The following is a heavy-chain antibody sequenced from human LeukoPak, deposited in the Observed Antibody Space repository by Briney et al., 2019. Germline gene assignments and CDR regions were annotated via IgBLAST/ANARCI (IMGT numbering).Heavy chain of an antibody. CDR3: ASGRIAAAGYFDY. D-gene: IGHD6-13*01. Sequence: PSQTLSLTCTVSGGSISSGGYYWSWIRQHPVKGLEWIGYIYYSGSTYYNPSLKSRVTISVDTSKNQFSLKLSSVTAAGTAVYYCASGRIAAAGYFDYWGQGTLVTVSS. CDR1: GGSISSGGYY. J-gene: IGHJ4*02. CDR2: IYYSGST. V-gene: IGHV4-31*03.